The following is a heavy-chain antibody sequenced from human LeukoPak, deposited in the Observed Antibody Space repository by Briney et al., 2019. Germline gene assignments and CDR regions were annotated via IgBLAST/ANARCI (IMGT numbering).Heavy chain of an antibody. J-gene: IGHJ4*02. CDR2: INPYRGGT. CDR1: GYTFTRYY. CDR3: ERVDDRGHYYDSSGPLKLFDY. D-gene: IGHD3-22*01. Sequence: GASVRVSYKPSGYTFTRYYMQWVRQAPGQGVEGVGWINPYRGGTNYAQKFQGRVTMTRDTSNRTAYMELGRLRSDDAAVYYCERVDDRGHYYDSSGPLKLFDYWGQGTLVTVSS. V-gene: IGHV1-2*02.